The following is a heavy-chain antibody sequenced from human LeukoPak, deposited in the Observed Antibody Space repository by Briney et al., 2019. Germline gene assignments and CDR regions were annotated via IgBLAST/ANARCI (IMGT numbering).Heavy chain of an antibody. CDR1: GFTFSSYS. J-gene: IGHJ6*03. D-gene: IGHD1-26*01. V-gene: IGHV3-21*01. Sequence: GGSLRLSCAASGFTFSSYSMNWVRQAPGKGLEWVSSISSSSYIYYADSVKGRFTISRDNAKNSLYLQMNSLRAEDTAVYYCARDRGGSYYRYYYMDVWGKGTTVTVSS. CDR2: ISSSSYI. CDR3: ARDRGGSYYRYYYMDV.